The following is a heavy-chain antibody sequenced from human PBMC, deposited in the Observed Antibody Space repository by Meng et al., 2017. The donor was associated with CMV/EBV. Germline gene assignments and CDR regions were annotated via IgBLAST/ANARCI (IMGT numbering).Heavy chain of an antibody. CDR1: GGSFSGYY. D-gene: IGHD2-8*02. CDR2: INHSGST. V-gene: IGHV4-34*01. J-gene: IGHJ6*02. CDR3: ARGLLGRMSYGMDV. Sequence: SETLSFTCAVYGGSFSGYYWSWIRQPPGKGLEWIGEINHSGSTNYNPSLKSRVTISVDTSKNQFSLKLSSVTAADTAVYYCARGLLGRMSYGMDVWGQGTTVTVSS.